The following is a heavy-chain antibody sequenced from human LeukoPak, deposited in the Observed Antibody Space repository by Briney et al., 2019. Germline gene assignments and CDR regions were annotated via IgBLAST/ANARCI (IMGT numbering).Heavy chain of an antibody. CDR2: IWYDGSNK. CDR3: ARDMGYNTGWTRFDY. D-gene: IGHD6-19*01. Sequence: QPGRSLRLSCAASGFTFSSKAMHWVRQAPGKGLEWVAIIWYDGSNKYYADSVKGRFTISRDSSKNTLYLQMNSLRGDDTAVYYCARDMGYNTGWTRFDYWGQGTLVTVSS. CDR1: GFTFSSKA. J-gene: IGHJ4*02. V-gene: IGHV3-33*01.